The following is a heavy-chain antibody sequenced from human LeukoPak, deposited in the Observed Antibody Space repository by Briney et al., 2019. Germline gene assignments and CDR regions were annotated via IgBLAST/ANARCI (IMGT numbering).Heavy chain of an antibody. D-gene: IGHD6-13*01. V-gene: IGHV4-59*08. Sequence: PSETLSLTCTVSGGSISSYYWSWIRQPPGKGLKWIGYIYYSGSTNYNPSLKSRVTISVDTSKNQFSLKLSSVTAADTAVYYCARQRPTGQSSSWYADYWGQGTLVTVSS. J-gene: IGHJ4*02. CDR3: ARQRPTGQSSSWYADY. CDR2: IYYSGST. CDR1: GGSISSYY.